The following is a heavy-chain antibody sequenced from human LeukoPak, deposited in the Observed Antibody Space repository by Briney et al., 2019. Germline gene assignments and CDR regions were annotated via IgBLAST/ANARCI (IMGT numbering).Heavy chain of an antibody. CDR3: ARRGYYDSSGYYNFDY. CDR1: GYSFTNYW. J-gene: IGHJ4*02. V-gene: IGHV5-51*01. CDR2: IYPGDSDT. D-gene: IGHD3-22*01. Sequence: PGESLKISXKGSGYSFTNYWIAWVRQRPGKGLEWKGVIYPGDSDTRYSPSFQGQVTITADKSISTAYLQWSSLKASDTAMYYCARRGYYDSSGYYNFDYWGQGTLVTVSS.